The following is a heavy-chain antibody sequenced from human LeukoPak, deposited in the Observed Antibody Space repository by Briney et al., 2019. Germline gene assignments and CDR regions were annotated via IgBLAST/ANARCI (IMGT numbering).Heavy chain of an antibody. J-gene: IGHJ4*01. CDR3: ARGGVRTAASSLVY. Sequence: ASVTVSCMDSRYTFIDYFLHWVRPAPGQGLERMGWINPNRGGTNFAQRFRGRVTMTRDTSITTAYMELTRLKPHDTAVYYCARGGVRTAASSLVYWGQGTLVTVSS. CDR2: INPNRGGT. CDR1: RYTFIDYF. V-gene: IGHV1-2*02. D-gene: IGHD6-13*01.